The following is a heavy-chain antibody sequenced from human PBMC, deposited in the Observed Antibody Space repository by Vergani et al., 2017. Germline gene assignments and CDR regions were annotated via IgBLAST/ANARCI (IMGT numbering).Heavy chain of an antibody. Sequence: EVQLVQSGAEVKKPGESLKISCKGSGYSFTSYWIGWVRQMPGKGLEWMWIIYPGDSDTRYSPSFQGQVTISADKSISTAYLQWSSLKASDTAMYYCARRPLSTVTTIWYFDYWGQGTLVTVSS. CDR2: IYPGDSDT. CDR1: GYSFTSYW. CDR3: ARRPLSTVTTIWYFDY. V-gene: IGHV5-51*01. J-gene: IGHJ4*02. D-gene: IGHD4-17*01.